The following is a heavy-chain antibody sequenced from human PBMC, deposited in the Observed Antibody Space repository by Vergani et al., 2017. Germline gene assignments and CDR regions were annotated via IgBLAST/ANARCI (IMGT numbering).Heavy chain of an antibody. D-gene: IGHD3-22*01. CDR3: TKAGQYDSDNFHDS. CDR1: GFTFRIYG. Sequence: QVQLVESGGGVVQPGGSLRLSCIASGFTFRIYGMHWVRQVPGKGLEWVAFIRYDGTKSCYGDSVKGRFTISRDNSQTTVFLQMNSLRADDSAVYYCTKAGQYDSDNFHDSWGQGALVTVAS. J-gene: IGHJ1*01. CDR2: IRYDGTKS. V-gene: IGHV3-30*02.